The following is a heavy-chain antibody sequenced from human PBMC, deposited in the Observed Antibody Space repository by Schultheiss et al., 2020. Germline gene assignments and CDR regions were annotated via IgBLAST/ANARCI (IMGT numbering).Heavy chain of an antibody. CDR1: GFTFSSYS. V-gene: IGHV3-30*18. Sequence: GGSLRLSCAASGFTFSSYSMNWVRQAPGKGLEWVAVISYDGSNKYYADSVKGRFTISRDNSKNTLYLQMNSLRAEDTAVYYCAKDLPPFGSVTTSGFDYWGQGTLVTVAS. CDR3: AKDLPPFGSVTTSGFDY. CDR2: ISYDGSNK. J-gene: IGHJ4*02. D-gene: IGHD4-17*01.